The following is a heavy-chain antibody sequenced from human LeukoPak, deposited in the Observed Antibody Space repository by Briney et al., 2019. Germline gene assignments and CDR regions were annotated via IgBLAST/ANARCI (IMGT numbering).Heavy chain of an antibody. D-gene: IGHD5-24*01. CDR1: GYSFTTYW. CDR2: IYPGDSDT. V-gene: IGHV5-51*01. CDR3: ARVEMATIISFDY. J-gene: IGHJ4*02. Sequence: GESLKISCKGSGYSFTTYWIGWVRQMPGKGLEWMGTIYPGDSDTRYSPSFQGQVTLSADKSISTACLQWSSLKASDTAMYYCARVEMATIISFDYWGQGTLVTVSS.